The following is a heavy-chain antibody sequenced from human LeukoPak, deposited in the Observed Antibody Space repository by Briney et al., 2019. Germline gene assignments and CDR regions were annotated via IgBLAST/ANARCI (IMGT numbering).Heavy chain of an antibody. CDR1: GFTFNDYY. CDR3: ARFSSGWYYFDY. V-gene: IGHV3-11*03. J-gene: IGHJ4*02. Sequence: GGSLRLSCAASGFTFNDYYMSWIRQAPGKGLEWVSYISSRSSHTNYADSVKGRFTISRDNAKNSLYLQMNGLRAEDTAVYYCARFSSGWYYFDYWGQGTLVTVSS. CDR2: ISSRSSHT. D-gene: IGHD6-19*01.